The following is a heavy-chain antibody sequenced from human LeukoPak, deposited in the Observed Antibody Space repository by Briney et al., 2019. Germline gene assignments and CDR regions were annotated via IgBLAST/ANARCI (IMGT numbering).Heavy chain of an antibody. D-gene: IGHD3-3*01. Sequence: GGSLRLSCTVSGFTVSSNSMSWVRQAPGKGLEWVSFIYSDNTHYSDSVKGRFTISRDNSKNTLYLQMNSLRAEDTAVYYCAITYDFWSGYYIDYWGQGTLVTVSS. CDR1: GFTVSSNS. CDR3: AITYDFWSGYYIDY. CDR2: IYSDNT. J-gene: IGHJ4*02. V-gene: IGHV3-66*03.